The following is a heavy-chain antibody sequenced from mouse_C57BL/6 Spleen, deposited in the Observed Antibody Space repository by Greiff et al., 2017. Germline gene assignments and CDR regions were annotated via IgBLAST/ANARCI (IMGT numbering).Heavy chain of an antibody. CDR2: IYPGSGNT. Sequence: QVQLQQSGAELVRPGASVKLSCKASGYTFTDYYINWVKQRPGQGLEWIARIYPGSGNTYYNEKFKGKATLTAAKYYSTAYTPLSSLTSEYSAVYFCARSDGYYAPYWYFDVWGTGTTVTVSA. V-gene: IGHV1-76*01. D-gene: IGHD2-3*01. J-gene: IGHJ1*03. CDR1: GYTFTDYY. CDR3: ARSDGYYAPYWYFDV.